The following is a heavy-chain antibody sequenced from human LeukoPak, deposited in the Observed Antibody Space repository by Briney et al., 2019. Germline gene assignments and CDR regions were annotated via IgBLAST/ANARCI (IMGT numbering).Heavy chain of an antibody. Sequence: GGSLRLSCAASGFTFSSYAMSWVRQAPGKGLEWVSGISGSGGSTYYADSVKGRFTISRDNSKNTLYLQMTSLRVEDTAVYYCAKDQVWIVVGSFDYWGQGTLVTVSS. CDR2: ISGSGGST. CDR1: GFTFSSYA. CDR3: AKDQVWIVVGSFDY. V-gene: IGHV3-23*01. D-gene: IGHD3-22*01. J-gene: IGHJ4*02.